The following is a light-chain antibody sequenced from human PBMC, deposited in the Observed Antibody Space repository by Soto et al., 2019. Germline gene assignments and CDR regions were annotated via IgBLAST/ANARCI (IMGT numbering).Light chain of an antibody. CDR3: QQRSNWPPFT. CDR2: DAS. CDR1: QSVSSY. Sequence: EIVLTQSPATLSLSPGERATLSCRASQSVSSYLAWYQQKPGQAPRLLIYDASNRTTGIPARFSGSGSGTHFTLTTSSLVPEDFAIYYCQQRSNWPPFTFGPGTKVDIK. V-gene: IGKV3-11*01. J-gene: IGKJ3*01.